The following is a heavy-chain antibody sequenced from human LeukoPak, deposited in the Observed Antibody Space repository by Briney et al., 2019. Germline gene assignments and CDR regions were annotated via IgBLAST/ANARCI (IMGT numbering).Heavy chain of an antibody. V-gene: IGHV4-38-2*02. CDR2: IYHSGST. CDR3: AREEGSSASEDY. Sequence: SETLSLTCTVSGGSISSGYYWGWIRQPPGKGLEWIGSIYHSGSTYYNPSLKSRVTMSVDTSKNQFSLKLSSVTAADTAVYYCAREEGSSASEDYWGQGTLVTVSS. J-gene: IGHJ4*02. CDR1: GGSISSGYY. D-gene: IGHD2-2*01.